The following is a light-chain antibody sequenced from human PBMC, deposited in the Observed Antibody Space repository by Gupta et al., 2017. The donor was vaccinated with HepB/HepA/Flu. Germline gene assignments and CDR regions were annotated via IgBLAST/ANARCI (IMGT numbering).Light chain of an antibody. CDR2: QDS. V-gene: IGLV3-1*01. CDR3: QAWDSIVV. J-gene: IGLJ2*01. CDR1: KLGDKY. Sequence: SSDLIQPPSVSVSPGQTASITCSGDKLGDKYASWYQQKPGQSPVLVMYQDSKRPSGIPERFSGSNSGNTATLTISGTQAMDEADYYCQAWDSIVVSGGGTKLTVL.